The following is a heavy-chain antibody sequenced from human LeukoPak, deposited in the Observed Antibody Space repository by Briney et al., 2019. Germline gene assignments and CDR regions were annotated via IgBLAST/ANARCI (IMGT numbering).Heavy chain of an antibody. CDR3: ARATVTTGYFQH. Sequence: ASVKVSCKASGYTFSSYYMHWVRQAPGQGLEWMGIINPSGGSTSYAQKFQGRVTMTRDTSTSTVYMELSSLRSEDTAVYYCARATVTTGYFQHWGQGTLVTVSS. CDR1: GYTFSSYY. V-gene: IGHV1-46*01. D-gene: IGHD4-17*01. J-gene: IGHJ1*01. CDR2: INPSGGST.